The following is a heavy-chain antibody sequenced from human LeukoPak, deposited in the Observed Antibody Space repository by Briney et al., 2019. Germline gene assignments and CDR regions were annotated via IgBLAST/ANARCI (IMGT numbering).Heavy chain of an antibody. CDR1: GYTFTGYY. Sequence: ASVKVSCKASGYTFTGYYMHWVRQAPGQGLEWMGWINPNGGGTNSAQKFQGRVTMTRDTSISTAYMELSRLRSDDTAVYYCARVGATGTTSPFDYWGQGTLVTVSS. CDR2: INPNGGGT. D-gene: IGHD1-1*01. J-gene: IGHJ4*02. V-gene: IGHV1-2*02. CDR3: ARVGATGTTSPFDY.